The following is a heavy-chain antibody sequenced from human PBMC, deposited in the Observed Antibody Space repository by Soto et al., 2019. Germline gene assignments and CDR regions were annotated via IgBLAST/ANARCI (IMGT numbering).Heavy chain of an antibody. V-gene: IGHV1-2*04. CDR2: INPNSGGT. J-gene: IGHJ6*02. D-gene: IGHD4-4*01. CDR1: GYTFTGYY. Sequence: ASVKVSCKASGYTFTGYYMHWVRQAPGQGLEWMGWINPNSGGTNYAQKFQGWVTMTRDTSISTAYMELSRLRSDDTAVYYCARGYRTTVGDYYYGMDVWGQGTTVTVSS. CDR3: ARGYRTTVGDYYYGMDV.